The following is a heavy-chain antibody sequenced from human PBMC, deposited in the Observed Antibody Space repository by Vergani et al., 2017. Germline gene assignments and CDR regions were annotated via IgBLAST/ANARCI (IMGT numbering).Heavy chain of an antibody. V-gene: IGHV1-46*01. D-gene: IGHD2-2*01. CDR3: ARDPPRGYCSSTSCRTLDY. CDR1: GYTFTSYY. J-gene: IGHJ4*02. CDR2: IVVGSGNT. Sequence: QVQLVQSGAEVKKPGASVKVSCKASGYTFTSYYMHWVRQAPGQGLEWMGWIVVGSGNTNYAQKFQERVTITRNMSTSTAYMELSSLRSEDTAVYYCARDPPRGYCSSTSCRTLDYWGQGTLVTVSS.